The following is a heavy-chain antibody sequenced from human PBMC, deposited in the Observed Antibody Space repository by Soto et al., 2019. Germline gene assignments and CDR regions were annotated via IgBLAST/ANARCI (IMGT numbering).Heavy chain of an antibody. J-gene: IGHJ6*02. D-gene: IGHD2-15*01. CDR2: IYYSGDT. Sequence: QVQLQESGPGLVKPSQPLSLTCTVSGGSISSGSFYWTWIRQHPGKGLEFIGYIYYSGDTYYNPSLGSRVIISLDTSKNQFSLRLNSVTAADTAVYYCAREWSGGRRDGNPDKYYGMDVWGQGTKVTVSS. V-gene: IGHV4-31*03. CDR1: GGSISSGSFY. CDR3: AREWSGGRRDGNPDKYYGMDV.